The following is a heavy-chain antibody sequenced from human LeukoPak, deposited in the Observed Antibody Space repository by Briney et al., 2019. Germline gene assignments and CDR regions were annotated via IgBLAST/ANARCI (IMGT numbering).Heavy chain of an antibody. CDR3: ARTDTIFGVVTPFRY. Sequence: SETLSLTCTVSGGSISSSSYYWGWIRQPPGKGLEGIGSIYYSGSTYYNPSLKSRVTISVDTSKNQFSLKLSSVTAADTAVYYCARTDTIFGVVTPFRYWGQGTLVAVSS. J-gene: IGHJ4*02. D-gene: IGHD3-3*01. CDR1: GGSISSSSYY. V-gene: IGHV4-39*01. CDR2: IYYSGST.